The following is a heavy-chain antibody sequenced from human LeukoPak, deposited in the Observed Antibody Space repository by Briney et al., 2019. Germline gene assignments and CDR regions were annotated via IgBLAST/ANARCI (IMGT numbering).Heavy chain of an antibody. CDR1: GGTFSSYA. J-gene: IGHJ4*02. CDR2: ISGYNGDT. D-gene: IGHD3-10*01. CDR3: ARASTYGSGNYFDY. V-gene: IGHV1-18*01. Sequence: ASVKVSCKASGGTFSSYAISWVRQAPGQGLEWMGWISGYNGDTNYAQKLQGRVTMTTDTSTSTAYMELRSLRSDDTAVYYCARASTYGSGNYFDYWGQGTLVTVSS.